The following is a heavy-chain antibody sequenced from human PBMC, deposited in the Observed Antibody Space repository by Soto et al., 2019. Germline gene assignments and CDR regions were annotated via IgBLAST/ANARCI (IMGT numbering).Heavy chain of an antibody. CDR2: ISGSGDGT. V-gene: IGHV3-23*01. CDR3: AKDTSRWYPCDY. D-gene: IGHD6-13*01. J-gene: IGHJ4*02. Sequence: GGSLRLSCAASGFSFSSYAMSWVRQAPGKGLEWVSTISGSGDGTYYAASVKGRFTISRDNSKNTLYLQVNSLRADDTAVYYCAKDTSRWYPCDYSGKGSHVTVSS. CDR1: GFSFSSYA.